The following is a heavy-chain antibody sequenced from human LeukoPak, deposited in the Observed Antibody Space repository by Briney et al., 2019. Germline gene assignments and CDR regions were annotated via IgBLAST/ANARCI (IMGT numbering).Heavy chain of an antibody. Sequence: GGSLRLSCAASGFTFSSYDMHWVRQATGKGLEWVSAIGTAGDTYYPGSVKGRFTISRENAKNSLYLQMNSLRAGDTAVYYCAKDLGVLLWFGELDYGMDVWGQGTTVTVSS. J-gene: IGHJ6*02. D-gene: IGHD3-10*01. CDR3: AKDLGVLLWFGELDYGMDV. CDR1: GFTFSSYD. V-gene: IGHV3-13*01. CDR2: IGTAGDT.